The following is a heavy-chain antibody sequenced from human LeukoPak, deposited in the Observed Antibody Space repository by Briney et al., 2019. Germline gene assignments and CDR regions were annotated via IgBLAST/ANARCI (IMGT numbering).Heavy chain of an antibody. CDR2: IYHSGST. CDR1: GYSISSGYY. J-gene: IGHJ1*01. V-gene: IGHV4-38-2*01. CDR3: ASIQH. Sequence: KPSETLSLTCAVSGYSISSGYYWGWIRQPPGKGLEWIGSIYHSGSTYYNPSLKSRVTISVDTSKNQFSLKLSSVTAADTAVYCCASIQHWGQGTLVIVSS.